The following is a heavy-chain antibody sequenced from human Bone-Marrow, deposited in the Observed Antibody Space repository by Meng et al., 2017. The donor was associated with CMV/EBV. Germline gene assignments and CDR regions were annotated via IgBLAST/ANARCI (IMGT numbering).Heavy chain of an antibody. CDR3: AREQLVGATYSLSFDY. CDR1: GFTCSSYA. D-gene: IGHD1-26*01. CDR2: ISYDGSNK. Sequence: GESLKISFAASGFTCSSYAMHWVRQAPGKGLEWVAVISYDGSNKYYADSVKGRFTISRDNSKNTLYLQMNSVRAEDTAVYYCAREQLVGATYSLSFDYWGQGTRVTVSS. J-gene: IGHJ4*02. V-gene: IGHV3-30-3*01.